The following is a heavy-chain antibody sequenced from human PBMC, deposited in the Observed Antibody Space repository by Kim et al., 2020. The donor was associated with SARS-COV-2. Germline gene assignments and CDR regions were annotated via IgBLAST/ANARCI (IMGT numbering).Heavy chain of an antibody. J-gene: IGHJ4*01. Sequence: GGSLRLSCAASGFTFSDYYMTWIRQAPGKGLEWVSYISSSGSYVNNADSGKGRFTISRDNAKNSLYLQMSSLRAEDTALYYCSRVPFGDLSAYYFDFWG. CDR2: ISSSGSYV. CDR1: GFTFSDYY. CDR3: SRVPFGDLSAYYFDF. D-gene: IGHD3-10*01. V-gene: IGHV3-11*01.